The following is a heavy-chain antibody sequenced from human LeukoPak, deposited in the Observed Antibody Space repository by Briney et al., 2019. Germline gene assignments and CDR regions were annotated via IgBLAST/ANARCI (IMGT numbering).Heavy chain of an antibody. J-gene: IGHJ4*02. Sequence: GGSLRLSCAASGFTFSSYGMHWVRQAPGKGLEWVVVISYDGSNKYYADSVKGRFTISRDNSKNTLYLQMNSLRAEDTAVYYCAKEGYYGSGSFPDYWGQGTLVTVSS. CDR2: ISYDGSNK. CDR3: AKEGYYGSGSFPDY. CDR1: GFTFSSYG. D-gene: IGHD3-10*01. V-gene: IGHV3-30*18.